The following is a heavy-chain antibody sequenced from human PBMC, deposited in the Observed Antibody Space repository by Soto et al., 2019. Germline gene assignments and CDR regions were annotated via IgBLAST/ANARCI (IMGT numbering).Heavy chain of an antibody. J-gene: IGHJ6*02. Sequence: PGEPLRLSCAGSGFTFRSSSMHWARQPPGKGLVRVSRINSDASSTSYADSVTGRFTISRDNTKNTLYLQMNSLMAEFTDVYYCASVNGYTNCRGMDVGGQLTT. D-gene: IGHD2-15*01. CDR3: ASVNGYTNCRGMDV. V-gene: IGHV3-74*01. CDR1: GFTFRSSS. CDR2: INSDASST.